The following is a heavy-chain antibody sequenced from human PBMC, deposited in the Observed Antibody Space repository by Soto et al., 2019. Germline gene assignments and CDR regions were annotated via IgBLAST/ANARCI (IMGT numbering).Heavy chain of an antibody. CDR2: IYHSGST. CDR1: GGSFSGYY. J-gene: IGHJ6*03. CDR3: ARLVRGPLGYYYMDV. Sequence: LAASETLSLTCAVYGGSFSGYYWSWIRQPPGKGLEWIGEIYHSGSTNYNPSLKSRVTISVDKSKNQFSLKLSSVTAADTAVYYCARLVRGPLGYYYMDVWGKGTTVTVSS. D-gene: IGHD3-10*01. V-gene: IGHV4-34*01.